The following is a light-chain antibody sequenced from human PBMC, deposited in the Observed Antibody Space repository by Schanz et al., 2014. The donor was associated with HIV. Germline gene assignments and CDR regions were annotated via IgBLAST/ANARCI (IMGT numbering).Light chain of an antibody. CDR1: SSDVGGYDY. V-gene: IGLV2-14*03. CDR2: DVS. Sequence: QSALTQPASVSGSPGQSITISCTGDSSDVGGYDYVSWYQQHPGKAPKLIIYDVSNRPSGISPRFSGSKSGVTASLTISGLQSEDEADYYCSSYANTDTVLFGGGTKLTVL. CDR3: SSYANTDTVL. J-gene: IGLJ2*01.